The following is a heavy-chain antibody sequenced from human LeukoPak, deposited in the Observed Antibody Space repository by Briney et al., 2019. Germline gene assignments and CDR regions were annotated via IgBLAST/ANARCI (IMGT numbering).Heavy chain of an antibody. D-gene: IGHD3-9*01. J-gene: IGHJ4*02. V-gene: IGHV1-18*01. Sequence: GASVKVSCKASGYTFINYGFSWVRQAPGQGLEWMGWIRAYNGDTKYAPNFQGRVIMTTDTATSTGYMKLRSLKSDDAAVYYCARDQGIVTRYWLDHWGQGTRVTVSS. CDR2: IRAYNGDT. CDR1: GYTFINYG. CDR3: ARDQGIVTRYWLDH.